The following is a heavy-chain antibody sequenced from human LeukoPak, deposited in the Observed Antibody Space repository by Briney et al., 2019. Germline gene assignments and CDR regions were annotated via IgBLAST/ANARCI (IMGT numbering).Heavy chain of an antibody. CDR2: IYYSGST. J-gene: IGHJ5*02. CDR3: ATAVKGWFDP. V-gene: IGHV4-59*01. CDR1: GGSISSYY. D-gene: IGHD6-19*01. Sequence: PSETLSLTCTGSGGSISSYYWSWIRQPPGKGLEWIGYIYYSGSTNYNPSLKSRVTISVDTSKNQFSLKLSSVTAADTAVYYCATAVKGWFDPWGQGTLVTVSS.